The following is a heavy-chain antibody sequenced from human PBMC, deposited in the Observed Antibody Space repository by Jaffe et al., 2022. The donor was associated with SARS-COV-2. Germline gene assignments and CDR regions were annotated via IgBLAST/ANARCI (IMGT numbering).Heavy chain of an antibody. J-gene: IGHJ4*02. CDR2: ISSSSSYI. CDR3: ARERITMVRGAQGY. D-gene: IGHD3-10*01. V-gene: IGHV3-21*01. Sequence: EVQLVESGGGLVKPGGSLRLSCAASGFTFSSYSMNWVRQAPGKGLEWVSSISSSSSYIYYADSVKGRFTISRDNAKNSLYLQMNSLRAEDTAVYYCARERITMVRGAQGYWGQGTLVTVSS. CDR1: GFTFSSYS.